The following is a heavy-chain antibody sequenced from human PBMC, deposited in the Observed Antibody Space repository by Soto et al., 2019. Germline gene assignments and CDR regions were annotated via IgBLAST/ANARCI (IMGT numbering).Heavy chain of an antibody. Sequence: GGSLRLSCEASGFTFSTYAVRSVCQAPWQRQEWVSAISGSGGSTYYADSVKGRFTISRDNSKNTLYLQMNSLRAEDTAVYYCAKASLGYSYGYAYYHRMDVWGQGSTLTASS. CDR3: AKASLGYSYGYAYYHRMDV. D-gene: IGHD5-18*01. CDR1: GFTFSTYA. V-gene: IGHV3-23*01. CDR2: ISGSGGST. J-gene: IGHJ6*02.